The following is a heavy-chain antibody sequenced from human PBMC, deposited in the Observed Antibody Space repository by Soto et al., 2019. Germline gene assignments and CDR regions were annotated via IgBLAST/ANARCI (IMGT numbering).Heavy chain of an antibody. J-gene: IGHJ6*02. CDR2: INAGNGNT. V-gene: IGHV1-3*01. CDR1: GYTFTRYV. CDR3: TTWFGELFSPNYYDMDV. Sequence: QVPLVQSGAEVKKPGASVKVACKASGYTFTRYVIHWVRQAPGQRLEWMGWINAGNGNTKSSQKFQGRVTITSDTSASTAYMELSSLRSEDTAIYYCTTWFGELFSPNYYDMDVWGQGTTVTVSS. D-gene: IGHD3-10*01.